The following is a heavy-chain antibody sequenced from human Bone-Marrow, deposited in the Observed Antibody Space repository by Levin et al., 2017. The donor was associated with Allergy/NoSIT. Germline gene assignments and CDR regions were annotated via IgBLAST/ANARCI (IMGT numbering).Heavy chain of an antibody. Sequence: PGGSLRLSCAASGFTFSSYEMNWVRQAPGKGLEWVSYITSSGRTIYYADSVKGRFTISRDNAKNSMYLQVNSLRAEDTAIYYCAREGAYCSGGSGYFDYWGQGTLVTVSS. V-gene: IGHV3-48*03. CDR3: AREGAYCSGGSGYFDY. D-gene: IGHD2-15*01. CDR2: ITSSGRTI. J-gene: IGHJ4*02. CDR1: GFTFSSYE.